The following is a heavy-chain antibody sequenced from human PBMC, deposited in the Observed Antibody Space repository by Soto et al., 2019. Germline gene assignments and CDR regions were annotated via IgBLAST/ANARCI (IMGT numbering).Heavy chain of an antibody. Sequence: EVQLVESGGGLVQPGGSLRLSCAASGFTCSSYWMSLVRQAPGKGLEWVANIKQDGSEKYYVDSVKGRFTISRDNAKNSLYLQMNSMRAADTSVYYCLVLCTNYYYYYLDVWGKGTTVTVSS. CDR2: IKQDGSEK. CDR3: LVLCTNYYYYYLDV. J-gene: IGHJ6*03. D-gene: IGHD1-1*01. V-gene: IGHV3-7*01. CDR1: GFTCSSYW.